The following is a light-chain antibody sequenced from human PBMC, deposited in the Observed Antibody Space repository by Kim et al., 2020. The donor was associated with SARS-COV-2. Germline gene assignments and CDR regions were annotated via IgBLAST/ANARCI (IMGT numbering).Light chain of an antibody. CDR3: QQIKSYPLT. CDR1: QGISNY. Sequence: SVGARVTIPCRASQGISNYLAWYKQKPGKAPKPLIYAASTLQSGVPSRFSGRTSGTDFTLTISSLQPEDFATYYCQQIKSYPLTSGGGTKVDIK. J-gene: IGKJ4*01. CDR2: AAS. V-gene: IGKV1-9*01.